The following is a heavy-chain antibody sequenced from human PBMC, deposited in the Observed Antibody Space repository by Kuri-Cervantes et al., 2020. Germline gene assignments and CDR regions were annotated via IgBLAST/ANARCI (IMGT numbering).Heavy chain of an antibody. V-gene: IGHV1-46*01. CDR3: ARRPGANDSSSYYQSYYYYYGMDV. Sequence: ASVKVSCKASGYTFTSYYMHWVRQAPGQGLEWMGIINPSGGSTSYAQKFQGRVTMTRDTSTSTVYMELSSLRSEDTAVYYCARRPGANDSSSYYQSYYYYYGMDVWGQGTTVTVSS. CDR2: INPSGGST. J-gene: IGHJ6*02. CDR1: GYTFTSYY. D-gene: IGHD3-22*01.